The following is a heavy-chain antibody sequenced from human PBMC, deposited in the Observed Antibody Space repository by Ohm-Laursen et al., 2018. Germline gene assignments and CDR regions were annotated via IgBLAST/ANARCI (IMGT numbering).Heavy chain of an antibody. Sequence: SLSLSCAATGFTVSIYGMYWICKAPGTGLGRVGIIWNDGSSKYYADSVKDRFTISRDNSKNTLYLQMNSLRAEDTAVYYCATPVNTAMVMGVGYWGQGTLVTVSS. V-gene: IGHV3-33*03. CDR1: GFTVSIYG. CDR2: IWNDGSSK. D-gene: IGHD5-18*01. CDR3: ATPVNTAMVMGVGY. J-gene: IGHJ4*02.